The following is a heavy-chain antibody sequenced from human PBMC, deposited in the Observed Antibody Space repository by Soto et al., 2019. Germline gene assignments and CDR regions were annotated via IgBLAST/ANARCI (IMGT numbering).Heavy chain of an antibody. CDR3: AKDRGGGNTAENDY. CDR1: GFTFSSYG. D-gene: IGHD5-18*01. Sequence: QVQLVESGGGVVQPGRSLRLSCAASGFTFSSYGMHWVRQAPGKGLEWVAVISYDGSNKYYADSVKGRFTISRDNSKNTLYLQMNSLRAEDTAVYYCAKDRGGGNTAENDYWGQGTLVTVSS. J-gene: IGHJ4*02. CDR2: ISYDGSNK. V-gene: IGHV3-30*18.